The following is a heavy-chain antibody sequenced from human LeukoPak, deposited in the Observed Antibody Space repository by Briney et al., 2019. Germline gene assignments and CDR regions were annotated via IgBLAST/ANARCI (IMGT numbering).Heavy chain of an antibody. V-gene: IGHV3-23*01. CDR2: IIGSGSST. CDR3: AKDRAQQLVLDF. CDR1: GFTFSSYA. J-gene: IGHJ4*02. D-gene: IGHD6-13*01. Sequence: GGSLRLSCAASGFTFSSYAMSWVRQAPGKGLEWVSAIIGSGSSTYYADSVKGRFTISRDNSKNTLFLQMNSLRAGDTAVYYCAKDRAQQLVLDFWGQGTLVTVSS.